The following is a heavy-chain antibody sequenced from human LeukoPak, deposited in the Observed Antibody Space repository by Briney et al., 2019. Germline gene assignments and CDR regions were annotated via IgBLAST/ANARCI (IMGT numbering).Heavy chain of an antibody. CDR2: IKSKTDGGTT. Sequence: GGSLRLSCAASGFTFSSYNMNWVRQAPGKGLEWVGRIKSKTDGGTTDYAAPVKGRFTISRDDSKNTLYLQMNSLKTEDTAVYYCTTIIIGDEYDYWGQGTLVTVSS. CDR1: GFTFSSYN. J-gene: IGHJ4*02. D-gene: IGHD3-10*01. V-gene: IGHV3-15*01. CDR3: TTIIIGDEYDY.